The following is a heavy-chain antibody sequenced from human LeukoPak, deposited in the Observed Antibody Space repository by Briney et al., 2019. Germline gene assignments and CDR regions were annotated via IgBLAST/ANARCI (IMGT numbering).Heavy chain of an antibody. D-gene: IGHD3-10*01. CDR2: ISYDGSNK. V-gene: IGHV3-30-3*01. J-gene: IGHJ4*02. Sequence: PGGSLRLSCAASGFTFSRHAIHWVRQAPGKGLEWVAVISYDGSNKYYADSVKGRFTISRDNSKNTLYLQMNSLRAEDTAVYYCARDNSTFGELLPVDYWGQGTLVTVSS. CDR3: ARDNSTFGELLPVDY. CDR1: GFTFSRHA.